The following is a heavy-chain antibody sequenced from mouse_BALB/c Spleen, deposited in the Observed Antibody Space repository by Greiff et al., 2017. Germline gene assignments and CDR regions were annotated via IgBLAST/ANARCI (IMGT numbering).Heavy chain of an antibody. V-gene: IGHV5-6-5*01. CDR2: ISSGGST. D-gene: IGHD1-1*01. CDR1: GFTFSSYA. CDR3: ARDYGSSKFAY. Sequence: DVMLVESGGGLVKPGGSLKLSCAASGFTFSSYAMSWVRQTPEKRLEWVASISSGGSTYYPDSVKGRFTISRDNARNILYLQMSSLRSEDTAMYYCARDYGSSKFAYWGQRTLVTVSA. J-gene: IGHJ3*01.